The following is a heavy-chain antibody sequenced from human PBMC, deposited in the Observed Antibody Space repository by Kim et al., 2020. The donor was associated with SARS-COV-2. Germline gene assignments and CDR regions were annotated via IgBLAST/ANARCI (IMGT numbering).Heavy chain of an antibody. CDR2: FDPEDGET. CDR3: ATGGRKVGLVPPQAKFDP. V-gene: IGHV1-24*01. J-gene: IGHJ5*02. CDR1: GYTLTELS. D-gene: IGHD6-19*01. Sequence: ASVKVSCKVSGYTLTELSMHWVRQAPGKGLEWMGGFDPEDGETIYAQKFQGRVTMTEDTSTDTAYMELSSLRSEDTAVYYCATGGRKVGLVPPQAKFDPWGQGTLVTVSS.